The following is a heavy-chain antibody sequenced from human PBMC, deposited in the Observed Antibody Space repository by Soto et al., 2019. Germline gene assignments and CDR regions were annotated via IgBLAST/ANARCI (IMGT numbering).Heavy chain of an antibody. CDR1: GFTFSDYY. CDR3: ARDREGNYDSSGYDY. Sequence: GGSLRLSCAASGFTFSDYYMSWIRQAPGKGLEWVSYISSSSSYTNYADSVKGRFTISRDNAKNSLYLQMNSLRAEDTAVYYCARDREGNYDSSGYDYWGQGTLVTVSS. V-gene: IGHV3-11*06. J-gene: IGHJ4*02. CDR2: ISSSSSYT. D-gene: IGHD3-22*01.